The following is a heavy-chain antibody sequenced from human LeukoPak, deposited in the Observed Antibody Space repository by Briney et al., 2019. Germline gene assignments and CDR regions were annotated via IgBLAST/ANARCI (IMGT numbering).Heavy chain of an antibody. V-gene: IGHV1-2*02. Sequence: ASVKVSCKASGYTFTGYYIHWVRQAPGQGLEWLGWINPNSGATKYAQQFQGRVAMTSDTSISTAHMELSSLTSDDTAVYHCARDVGGSANRFDPWGQGTLVTVSS. CDR3: ARDVGGSANRFDP. CDR1: GYTFTGYY. D-gene: IGHD3-10*01. J-gene: IGHJ5*02. CDR2: INPNSGAT.